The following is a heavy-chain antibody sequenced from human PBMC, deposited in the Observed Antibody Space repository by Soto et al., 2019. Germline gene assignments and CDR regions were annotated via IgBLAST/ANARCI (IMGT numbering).Heavy chain of an antibody. V-gene: IGHV4-59*01. J-gene: IGHJ3*02. D-gene: IGHD1-26*01. CDR3: ARAADTDSGVNAFDI. CDR1: GGSISTYY. Sequence: SETLSLTCSISGGSISTYYWSWIRQPPGKALEWIGFIYYSGSTNYNPSVKSRATISVDTSKNQFSLKLSSVTAADTAVYYCARAADTDSGVNAFDIWGQGTGVTVSS. CDR2: IYYSGST.